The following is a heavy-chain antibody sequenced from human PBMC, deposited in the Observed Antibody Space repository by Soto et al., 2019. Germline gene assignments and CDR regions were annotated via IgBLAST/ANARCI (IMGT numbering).Heavy chain of an antibody. CDR1: GGSISSDDYY. CDR2: IYYTGRT. D-gene: IGHD2-15*01. Sequence: PSETLSLTCSVSGGSISSDDYYWTWIRQPPGEGLEWIGYIYYTGRTSSTPSLESRVTISIETSKNQFSLKLSSVSAADTAVYYCAREGSSSPEYFDFWGPGTLVTVS. V-gene: IGHV4-30-4*01. J-gene: IGHJ4*02. CDR3: AREGSSSPEYFDF.